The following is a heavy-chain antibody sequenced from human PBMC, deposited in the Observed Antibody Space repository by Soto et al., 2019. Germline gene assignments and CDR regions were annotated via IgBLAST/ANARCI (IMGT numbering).Heavy chain of an antibody. CDR3: ARVVCSGGSCYDPHFDY. V-gene: IGHV3-21*01. D-gene: IGHD2-15*01. CDR1: GFTFSCYS. Sequence: GGSLILSCAASGFTFSCYSMNWVRQAPGKGLEWVSSISSSSSYIYYADSVKGRFTISRDNAKNSLYLQMNSLRAEDTAVYNCARVVCSGGSCYDPHFDYWGQGTLVTVSS. J-gene: IGHJ4*02. CDR2: ISSSSSYI.